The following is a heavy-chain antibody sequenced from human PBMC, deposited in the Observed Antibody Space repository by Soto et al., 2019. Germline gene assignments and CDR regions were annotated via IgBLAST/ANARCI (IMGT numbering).Heavy chain of an antibody. CDR1: GYTFTSYY. Sequence: QVELVQSGAEVKKPGGSVKVCCKAAGYTFTSYYMHWVRQAPGQGLEWMGFINPSGGITTYAQKFQARVTMTSDTSTSTVYMELRTLKSEDTAVYYCARRSIFTWSDAFDIWGQGTMVTVSA. CDR3: ARRSIFTWSDAFDI. J-gene: IGHJ3*02. CDR2: INPSGGIT. D-gene: IGHD3-3*01. V-gene: IGHV1-46*01.